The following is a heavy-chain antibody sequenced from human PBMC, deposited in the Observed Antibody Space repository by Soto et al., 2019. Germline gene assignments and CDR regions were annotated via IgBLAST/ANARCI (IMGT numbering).Heavy chain of an antibody. D-gene: IGHD1-1*01. Sequence: QVQLQESGPGLVKPSQTLSLTCTVSGCSISGGDFYWSWIRQPPGKGLVWIGYIYHTGSTYYNPSLDSRLTISVDTSQNQFSLKLSSVTAADTAVYYCARGTGTFFPNYWGQGALVTVSS. V-gene: IGHV4-30-4*01. CDR3: ARGTGTFFPNY. J-gene: IGHJ4*02. CDR1: GCSISGGDFY. CDR2: IYHTGST.